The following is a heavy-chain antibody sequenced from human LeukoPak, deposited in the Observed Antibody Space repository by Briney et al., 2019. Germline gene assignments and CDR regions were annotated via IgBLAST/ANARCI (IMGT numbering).Heavy chain of an antibody. CDR2: ISTSDSTT. J-gene: IGHJ4*02. D-gene: IGHD5-18*01. CDR3: ARRTYTATRLNYFDY. V-gene: IGHV3-11*01. Sequence: GGSLRLSCAASGFTFSDYYMSRIRQAPGKGLEWISYISTSDSTTYYADSVQGRFTISRDNAKNSLFLQMNSLRAEDTAVYYCARRTYTATRLNYFDYWGQGTLVTVSS. CDR1: GFTFSDYY.